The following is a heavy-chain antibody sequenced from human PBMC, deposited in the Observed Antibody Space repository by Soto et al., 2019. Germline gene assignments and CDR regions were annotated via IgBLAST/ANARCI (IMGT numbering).Heavy chain of an antibody. Sequence: QAQLVESGGGVVQPGRSLRLSCAASGFTFSSYAMHWVRQAPGKGLEWVAVISYDGSNKYYADSVKGRFTISRDNSKNTLYLQMNSLRAEDTAVYYCARADVGYCSGGSCYPWGQGTLVTVSS. CDR2: ISYDGSNK. J-gene: IGHJ5*02. D-gene: IGHD2-15*01. CDR3: ARADVGYCSGGSCYP. CDR1: GFTFSSYA. V-gene: IGHV3-30-3*01.